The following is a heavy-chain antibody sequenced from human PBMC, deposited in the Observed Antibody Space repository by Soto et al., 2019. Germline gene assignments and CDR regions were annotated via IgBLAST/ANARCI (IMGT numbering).Heavy chain of an antibody. CDR1: GFTFSNAW. J-gene: IGHJ4*02. D-gene: IGHD3-22*01. CDR3: TTDSITYYYDSSGYYEY. Sequence: GESLKISCAASGFTFSNAWMSWVRQAPGKGLEWVGRIKSKTDGGTTDYAAPVKGRFTISRDDSKNTLYLQMNSLKTEDTAVYYCTTDSITYYYDSSGYYEYWGQGTLVTVSS. CDR2: IKSKTDGGTT. V-gene: IGHV3-15*01.